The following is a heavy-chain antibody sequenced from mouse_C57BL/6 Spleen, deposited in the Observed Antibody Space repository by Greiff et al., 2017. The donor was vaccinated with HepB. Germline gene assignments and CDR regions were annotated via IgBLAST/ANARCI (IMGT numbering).Heavy chain of an antibody. CDR2: IDPSDSYT. V-gene: IGHV1-69*01. CDR3: ARWIYYYGYFDY. Sequence: QVQLQQPGAELVMPGASVKLSCKASGYTFTSYWMHWVKQRPGQGLEWIGEIDPSDSYTNYNQKFKGKSTFTVDKSSSTAYMQLSSLTSEDSSVYYCARWIYYYGYFDYWGQGTTLTVSS. J-gene: IGHJ2*01. CDR1: GYTFTSYW. D-gene: IGHD1-1*01.